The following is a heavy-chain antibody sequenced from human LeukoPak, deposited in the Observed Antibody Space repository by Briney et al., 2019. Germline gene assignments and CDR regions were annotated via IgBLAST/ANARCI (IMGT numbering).Heavy chain of an antibody. J-gene: IGHJ4*02. CDR1: EYSFATYW. CDR2: IFPGDSDT. CDR3: ASEYCSGGNCYFDY. D-gene: IGHD2-15*01. Sequence: GESLNISCKGSEYSFATYWIGWVRQMPGQGLEWMGIIFPGDSDTRYSPSFQGQVTISADKSISTAYLQWSSLKASDTAIYYCASEYCSGGNCYFDYWGQGTLVTVSS. V-gene: IGHV5-51*01.